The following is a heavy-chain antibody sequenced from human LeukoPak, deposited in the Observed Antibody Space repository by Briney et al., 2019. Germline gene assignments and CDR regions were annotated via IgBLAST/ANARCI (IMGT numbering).Heavy chain of an antibody. Sequence: QSGGSLRLSCAASGFTFSSYWMHWVRQAPGKGLVWVSRINSDGSTTTYADSVKGRFTISRDNAKNTLYLQMNSLRADDTAVYCCARGPFYDYGLDVWGQGTTVTVFS. CDR3: ARGPFYDYGLDV. J-gene: IGHJ6*02. CDR2: INSDGSTT. CDR1: GFTFSSYW. V-gene: IGHV3-74*01.